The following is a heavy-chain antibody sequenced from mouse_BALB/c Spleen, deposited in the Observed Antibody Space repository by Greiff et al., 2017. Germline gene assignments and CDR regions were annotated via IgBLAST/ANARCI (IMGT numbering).Heavy chain of an antibody. V-gene: IGHV1-63*02. J-gene: IGHJ4*01. CDR2: IYPGGGYT. D-gene: IGHD2-4*01. Sequence: QVQLQQSGAELVRPGTSVKISCKASGYTFTNYWLGWVKQRPGHGLEWIGDIYPGGGYTNYNEKFKGKATLTADTSSSTAYMQLSSLTSEDSAVYFCARRGLYDDYDGYAMDYWGQGTSVTVSS. CDR1: GYTFTNYW. CDR3: ARRGLYDDYDGYAMDY.